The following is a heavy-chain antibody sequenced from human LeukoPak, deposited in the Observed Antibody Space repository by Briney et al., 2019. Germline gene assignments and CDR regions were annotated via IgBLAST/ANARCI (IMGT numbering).Heavy chain of an antibody. D-gene: IGHD3-10*01. CDR1: GGSISSSNSY. CDR2: IYYSGST. Sequence: PSETLSLTCTVSGGSISSSNSYWAWIRQPPGKGVEWIASIYYSGSTNYNPSLKGRVIISLDTSKHQFSLRLRSVTAADTAVYYCARSYYGSGSRPYGMDVWGQGTTVTASS. CDR3: ARSYYGSGSRPYGMDV. V-gene: IGHV4-39*01. J-gene: IGHJ6*02.